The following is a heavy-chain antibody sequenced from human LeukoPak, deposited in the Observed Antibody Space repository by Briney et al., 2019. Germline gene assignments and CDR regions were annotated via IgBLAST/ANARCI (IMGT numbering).Heavy chain of an antibody. D-gene: IGHD3-22*01. CDR1: GGTFISYA. CDR2: IIPIFGTA. V-gene: IGHV1-69*01. CDR3: ARDLNAGYYYDSSGYSDY. Sequence: ASVKVCCKASGGTFISYAISWMRQAPGQWLEWMGGIIPIFGTANYAQKFQGRVTITADESTSTAYMELSSLRSEDTAVYYCARDLNAGYYYDSSGYSDYWGQGTLVTVSS. J-gene: IGHJ4*02.